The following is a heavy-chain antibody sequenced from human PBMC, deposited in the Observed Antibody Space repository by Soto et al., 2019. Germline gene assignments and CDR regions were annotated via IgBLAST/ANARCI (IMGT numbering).Heavy chain of an antibody. CDR2: ISSSSSCI. CDR3: AKDWPETTAYYYMDV. J-gene: IGHJ6*03. D-gene: IGHD4-4*01. Sequence: PGGSLRLSCAASGFTFSSYSMNWVRQAPGKGLEWVSSISSSSSCIYYADSVKGRFTISRDNSKNTLYLQMNSLRAEDTAVYYCAKDWPETTAYYYMDVWGKGTTVTVSS. CDR1: GFTFSSYS. V-gene: IGHV3-21*04.